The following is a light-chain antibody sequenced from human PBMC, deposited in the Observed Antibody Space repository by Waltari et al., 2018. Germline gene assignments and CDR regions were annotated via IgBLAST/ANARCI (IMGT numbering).Light chain of an antibody. CDR2: GAS. J-gene: IGKJ2*01. CDR3: HQYNSWPPYT. CDR1: QNIGNN. Sequence: EIVMTQSPDTLSVSPGERATLSCRASQNIGNNLAWYQQKPGQAPRLLIYGASSTAIGIPDRFSGNGSGTEFTLTISSLQAEDFAVYLCHQYNSWPPYTFGQGTKLEIK. V-gene: IGKV3-15*01.